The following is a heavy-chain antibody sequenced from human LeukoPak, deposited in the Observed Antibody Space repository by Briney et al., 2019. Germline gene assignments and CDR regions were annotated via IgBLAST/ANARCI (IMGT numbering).Heavy chain of an antibody. CDR2: ISSSSSYI. J-gene: IGHJ5*02. D-gene: IGHD2-8*01. V-gene: IGHV3-21*01. Sequence: GGSLRLSCAASGFTFSSYSMNWVRQAPGKGLEWVSSISSSSSYIYYADSVKGRFTISRDNAKNSPYLQMNSLRAEDTAVYYCARERGHDIVLMVYARKYNWFDPWGQGTLVTVSS. CDR3: ARERGHDIVLMVYARKYNWFDP. CDR1: GFTFSSYS.